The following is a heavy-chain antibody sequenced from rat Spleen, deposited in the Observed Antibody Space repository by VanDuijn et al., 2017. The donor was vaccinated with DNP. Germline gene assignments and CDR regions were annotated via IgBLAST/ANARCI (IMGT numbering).Heavy chain of an antibody. D-gene: IGHD1-12*02. V-gene: IGHV2-6*01. CDR3: ARSDYSDDGFYYGYFDY. CDR1: GFSLTSYT. CDR2: VSGGGIT. J-gene: IGHJ2*01. Sequence: QVQLKGSGPGLVQPSQTLSLTCTVSGFSLTSYTVAWVRQPPGKGLEWIAAVSGGGITYYNSVLRSRLSISRDTSKSQVFLRMNSLQIEDTAMYFCARSDYSDDGFYYGYFDYWGQGVMVTVSS.